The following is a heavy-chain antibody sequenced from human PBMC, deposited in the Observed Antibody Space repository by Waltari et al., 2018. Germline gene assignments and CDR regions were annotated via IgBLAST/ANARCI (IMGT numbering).Heavy chain of an antibody. J-gene: IGHJ4*02. D-gene: IGHD1-26*01. Sequence: QVYLVQSGTEVKKPGASVKVSCKISGYTLTELSRHWVRQAPGKGLEWIGDLDPEDGKTTDAQKFQGRVTLTEDTTTDTAYMDLSSLRSDDTAVYYCATGRWERPFEYWGQGTVVTVSS. CDR1: GYTLTELS. V-gene: IGHV1-24*01. CDR2: LDPEDGKT. CDR3: ATGRWERPFEY.